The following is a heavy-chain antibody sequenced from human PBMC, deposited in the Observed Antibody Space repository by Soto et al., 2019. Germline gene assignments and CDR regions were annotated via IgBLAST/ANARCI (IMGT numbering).Heavy chain of an antibody. J-gene: IGHJ4*02. CDR3: AKDQGSSWYEIDY. CDR2: ITGSGGST. Sequence: EVQLLESGGGLVQPGGSLRLSCAASGFTFSNYAVTWVRQAPGKGWEWVSTITGSGGSTYYAYSVKARFTISRDNSQNTLYLQMNSLRAEDTAVYYCAKDQGSSWYEIDYWGQGTLVTVSS. CDR1: GFTFSNYA. D-gene: IGHD6-13*01. V-gene: IGHV3-23*01.